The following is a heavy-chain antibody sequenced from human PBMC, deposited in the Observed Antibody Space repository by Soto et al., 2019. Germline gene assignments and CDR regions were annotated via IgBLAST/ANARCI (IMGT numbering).Heavy chain of an antibody. D-gene: IGHD2-15*01. CDR1: GGTFSSYA. V-gene: IGHV1-69*13. J-gene: IGHJ6*02. CDR3: ASSPLCGGSCYHYYYGMDV. Sequence: SVKVSCKASGGTFSSYAISWVRQAPGQGLEWMGGIIPIFGTANYAQKFQGRVTITADESTSTAYMELSSLRSEDTAVYYCASSPLCGGSCYHYYYGMDVWVQGTTVTVSS. CDR2: IIPIFGTA.